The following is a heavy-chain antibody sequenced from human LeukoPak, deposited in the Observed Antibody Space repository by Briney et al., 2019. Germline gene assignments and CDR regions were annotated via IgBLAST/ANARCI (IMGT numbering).Heavy chain of an antibody. V-gene: IGHV4-59*02. Sequence: PSETLSLTCTVSGGSVSDYYWSWIRQSPGKGLEWIGYIYYTGTSYNPSLKSRVTISADTSKNQFSLNLSSVTAADTAVYYCARTGSSWYDYVWGSYRYPGRDWGQGTLVTVSS. J-gene: IGHJ4*02. CDR2: IYYTGT. D-gene: IGHD3-16*02. CDR1: GGSVSDYY. CDR3: ARTGSSWYDYVWGSYRYPGRD.